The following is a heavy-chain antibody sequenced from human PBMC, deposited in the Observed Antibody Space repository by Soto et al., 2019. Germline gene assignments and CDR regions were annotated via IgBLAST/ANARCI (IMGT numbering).Heavy chain of an antibody. D-gene: IGHD6-13*01. CDR1: GFTLKSYW. CDR3: ARGSSSWFHDAFDI. V-gene: IGHV3-7*01. Sequence: GGSLGLSSAASGFTLKSYWMSWVRQAPGKGLEWVANIKQDGSEKYYVDSVKGRFTISRDNAKNSLYLQMNSLRAEDTAVYYCARGSSSWFHDAFDIWGQGTMVTVSS. J-gene: IGHJ3*02. CDR2: IKQDGSEK.